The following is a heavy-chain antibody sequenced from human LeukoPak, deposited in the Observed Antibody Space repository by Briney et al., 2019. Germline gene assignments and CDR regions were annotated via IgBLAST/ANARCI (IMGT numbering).Heavy chain of an antibody. J-gene: IGHJ6*02. Sequence: PSETLSLTCTVSGGSINGHYWSWIRQPPGKGLEWIGEINHSGSTNYNPSLKSRVTISVDTSKNQFSLKLSSVTAADTAVYYCARGPRIAAAGTAVWYYYGMDVWGQGTTVTVSS. CDR2: INHSGST. D-gene: IGHD6-13*01. V-gene: IGHV4-34*01. CDR3: ARGPRIAAAGTAVWYYYGMDV. CDR1: GGSINGHY.